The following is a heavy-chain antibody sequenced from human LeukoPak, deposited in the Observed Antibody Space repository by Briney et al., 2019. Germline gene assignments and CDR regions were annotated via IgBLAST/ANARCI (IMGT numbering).Heavy chain of an antibody. CDR2: ISPYNGNT. Sequence: ASVKVSCKASGYTFTNYGITWVRQGPGQGLECMGWISPYNGNTNYAQKLQGRVTMTTDTSTSTAYMELRSLRSDDTAVYYCARAEYIVATIVGGMDVWGQGTTVTVSS. V-gene: IGHV1-18*01. J-gene: IGHJ6*02. CDR1: GYTFTNYG. CDR3: ARAEYIVATIVGGMDV. D-gene: IGHD5-12*01.